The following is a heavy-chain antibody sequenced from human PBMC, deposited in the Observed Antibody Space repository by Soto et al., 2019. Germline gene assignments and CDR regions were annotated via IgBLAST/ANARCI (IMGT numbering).Heavy chain of an antibody. D-gene: IGHD6-13*01. Sequence: SETLSLTYAVYGGSFSGYYWSGIRHPPGKGLEWIGEINHSGSTNYNPSLKSRVTISVDTSKNQFSLKLSSVTAADTAVYYCARGPRIPALSSYYYTDAWGKGPTITVS. CDR3: ARGPRIPALSSYYYTDA. CDR1: GGSFSGYY. J-gene: IGHJ6*03. V-gene: IGHV4-34*01. CDR2: INHSGST.